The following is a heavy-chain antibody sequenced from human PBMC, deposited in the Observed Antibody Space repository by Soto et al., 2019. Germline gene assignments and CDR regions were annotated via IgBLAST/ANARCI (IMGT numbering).Heavy chain of an antibody. D-gene: IGHD2-2*01. Sequence: GASVKVSCKASGYTFTSYAMHWVRQAPGQRLEWMGWINAGNGNTKYSQKFQGRVTITRDTSASTAYMELSSLRSEDTAVYYCARGPGVHCSSTSCYPGLVDPWGQGTLVTVSS. J-gene: IGHJ5*02. V-gene: IGHV1-3*01. CDR3: ARGPGVHCSSTSCYPGLVDP. CDR1: GYTFTSYA. CDR2: INAGNGNT.